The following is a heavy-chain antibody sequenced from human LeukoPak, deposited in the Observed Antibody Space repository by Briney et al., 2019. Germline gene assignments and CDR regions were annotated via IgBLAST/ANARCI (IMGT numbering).Heavy chain of an antibody. Sequence: SETLSLTRTVSGGSITGYFWNWIRQPAGKGLEWIGSIYYSKNTYYNPSLKSRVTISADTSKNQFSLTLGSVSATDTAVYYCVRPRGFSYGYFDYWGQGTLVTVS. D-gene: IGHD5-18*01. CDR3: VRPRGFSYGYFDY. CDR1: GGSITGYF. CDR2: IYYSKNT. V-gene: IGHV4-39*01. J-gene: IGHJ4*02.